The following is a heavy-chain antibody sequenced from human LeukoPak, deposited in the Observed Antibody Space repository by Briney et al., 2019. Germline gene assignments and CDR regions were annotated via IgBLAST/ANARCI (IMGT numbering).Heavy chain of an antibody. CDR3: ARGLSSGWYGDDY. CDR1: GYTFTSYG. V-gene: IGHV1-8*02. D-gene: IGHD6-19*01. J-gene: IGHJ4*02. Sequence: ASVKVSCEASGYTFTSYGINWVRQATGQGLEWMGRMNPNSGNTGYAQKFQGRVTMTRNTSISTAYMELSSLRSEDTAVYYCARGLSSGWYGDDYWGQGTLVTVSS. CDR2: MNPNSGNT.